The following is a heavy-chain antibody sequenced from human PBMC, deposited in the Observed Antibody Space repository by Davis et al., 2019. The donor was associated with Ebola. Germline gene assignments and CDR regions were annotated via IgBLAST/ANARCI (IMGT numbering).Heavy chain of an antibody. CDR3: ARSPWGTMDV. CDR2: ISAYNGNT. V-gene: IGHV1-18*01. J-gene: IGHJ6*02. CDR1: GYTFTSYG. D-gene: IGHD1-26*01. Sequence: ASVKVSCKASGYTFTSYGISWVRQAPGQGLEWMGWISAYNGNTNYAQKFQGRVTMTRDTSTSTVYMELSSLRSEDTAVYYCARSPWGTMDVWGQGTTVTVSS.